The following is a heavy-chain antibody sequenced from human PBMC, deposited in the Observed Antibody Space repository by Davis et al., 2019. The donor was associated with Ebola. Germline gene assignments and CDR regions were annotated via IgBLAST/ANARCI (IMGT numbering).Heavy chain of an antibody. J-gene: IGHJ2*01. CDR3: VSDPALVVTGGGWFFGL. V-gene: IGHV3-21*01. Sequence: GESLKISCAASGFTFSSNSMHWVRQAPGKGLEWVSSISSSSNYIYYADSVKGRFTVSRDKAKNSLYLQMNSLRAEDTDVYYCVSDPALVVTGGGWFFGLWGRGTLVTVSS. CDR2: ISSSSNYI. CDR1: GFTFSSNS. D-gene: IGHD2-21*02.